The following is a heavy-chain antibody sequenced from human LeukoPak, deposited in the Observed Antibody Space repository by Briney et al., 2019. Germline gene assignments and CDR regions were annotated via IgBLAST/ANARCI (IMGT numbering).Heavy chain of an antibody. Sequence: ASVKVSCKASRGTYSSYAISWVRQAPGQGLEWMGRIIPIFGTANYAQKFQGRVTITTDESTSTAYMELSSLRSEDTAVYYCARVADTGMEYYFDYWGQETLVTVSS. CDR2: IIPIFGTA. J-gene: IGHJ4*02. CDR3: ARVADTGMEYYFDY. CDR1: RGTYSSYA. V-gene: IGHV1-69*05. D-gene: IGHD5-18*01.